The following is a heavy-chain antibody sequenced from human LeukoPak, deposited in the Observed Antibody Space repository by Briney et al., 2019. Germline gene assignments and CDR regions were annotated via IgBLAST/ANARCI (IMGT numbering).Heavy chain of an antibody. D-gene: IGHD3-10*01. CDR1: GYTFTSYA. V-gene: IGHV1-3*01. CDR3: ARSPLPVVWFGESGWFDP. J-gene: IGHJ5*02. Sequence: ASVKVSCKASGYTFTSYAMHWVRQAPGQRLEWMGWINAGNGNTKYSQKFQGRVTITRDTSARTAYMELSSLRSEDTAVYYCARSPLPVVWFGESGWFDPWGQGTLVTVSS. CDR2: INAGNGNT.